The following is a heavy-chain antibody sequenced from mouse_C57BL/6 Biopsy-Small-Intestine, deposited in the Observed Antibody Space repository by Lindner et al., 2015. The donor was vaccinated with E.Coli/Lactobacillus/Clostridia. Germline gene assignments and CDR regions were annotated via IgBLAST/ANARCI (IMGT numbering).Heavy chain of an antibody. CDR3: ARDYDWYFDV. J-gene: IGHJ1*03. Sequence: VQLQESGPGLVKPSQTVFLTSHCHWHFHHHWKFRWNWIRQFPGNKLEWIGYIYYSGSITYNPSLTSRTTLTRDTPKNQFFLEMNSLTAEDTATYYCARDYDWYFDVWGTGTTVTVSS. V-gene: IGHV3-5*01. CDR2: IYYSGSI. CDR1: HFHHHWKFR. D-gene: IGHD2-3*01.